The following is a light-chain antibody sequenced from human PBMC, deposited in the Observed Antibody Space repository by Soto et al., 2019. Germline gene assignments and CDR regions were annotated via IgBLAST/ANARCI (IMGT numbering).Light chain of an antibody. J-gene: IGKJ2*01. V-gene: IGKV3-15*01. CDR1: QSVSSN. CDR2: GAS. Sequence: EIVMTQSPATLSVSPGERATLSCRASQSVSSNLAWYQQKPGQAPRLLIYGASTRATGIPARFSGSGSGTEFTLTISSLQSEDFAVYYCQQYNNWPYTFGQGLSWRSN. CDR3: QQYNNWPYT.